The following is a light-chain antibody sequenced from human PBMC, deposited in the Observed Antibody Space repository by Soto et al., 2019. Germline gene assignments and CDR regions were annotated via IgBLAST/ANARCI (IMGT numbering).Light chain of an antibody. V-gene: IGLV2-11*01. CDR3: CSYAASYTLKV. Sequence: QSVLTQPRSVSGSPGQSVTISCTGTSSDVSAYNRVSWYQQHPGKAPKLMIYDVTKRPSGVPDRFSGSKSGNTASLTISGLQAEDEADYYCCSYAASYTLKVFGGGTQLTVL. CDR2: DVT. J-gene: IGLJ2*01. CDR1: SSDVSAYNR.